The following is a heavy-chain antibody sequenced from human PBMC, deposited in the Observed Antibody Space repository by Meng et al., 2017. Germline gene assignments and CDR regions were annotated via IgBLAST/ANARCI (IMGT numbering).Heavy chain of an antibody. CDR1: GGTFSSYA. D-gene: IGHD1-26*01. J-gene: IGHJ4*02. CDR3: ARDTPPRYSGSYDLDY. Sequence: SVKVSCKASGGTFSSYAISWVRQAPGQGLEWMGGIIPIFGTANYAQKFQGRVTITADESTSTAYMELSSLRSEETAVYYCARDTPPRYSGSYDLDYWGQGTLVTVSS. V-gene: IGHV1-69*13. CDR2: IIPIFGTA.